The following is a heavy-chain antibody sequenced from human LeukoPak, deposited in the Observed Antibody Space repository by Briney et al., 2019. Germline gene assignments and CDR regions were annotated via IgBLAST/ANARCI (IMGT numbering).Heavy chain of an antibody. D-gene: IGHD3-10*01. Sequence: GGSLRLPCAASGFTFSSYAMSWVRQAPGKGLEWVSAISGSGGSTYYADSVKGRFTISRDNSKNTLYLQMNSLRAEDTAVYYCASPIWFGESGGYWGQGTLVTVSS. CDR1: GFTFSSYA. J-gene: IGHJ4*02. V-gene: IGHV3-23*01. CDR3: ASPIWFGESGGY. CDR2: ISGSGGST.